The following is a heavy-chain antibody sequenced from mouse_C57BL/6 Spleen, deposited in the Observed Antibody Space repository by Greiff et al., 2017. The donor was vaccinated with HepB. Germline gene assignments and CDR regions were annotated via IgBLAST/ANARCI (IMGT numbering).Heavy chain of an antibody. CDR2: IRNKANGYTT. CDR1: GFTFTDYY. J-gene: IGHJ2*01. Sequence: EVQGVESAGGLVQPGGSLSLSCAASGFTFTDYYMSWVRQPPGKALEWLGFIRNKANGYTTEYSASVKGRFTISRDNSQSILYLQMNALRAEDSATYYCARSIYYGYDEYYFDYWGQGTTLTVSS. V-gene: IGHV7-3*01. D-gene: IGHD2-2*01. CDR3: ARSIYYGYDEYYFDY.